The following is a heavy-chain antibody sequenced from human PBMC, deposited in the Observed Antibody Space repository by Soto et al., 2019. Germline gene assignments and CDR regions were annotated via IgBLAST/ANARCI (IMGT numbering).Heavy chain of an antibody. J-gene: IGHJ4*02. V-gene: IGHV3-66*01. CDR3: ASLGELSSSFPYYFDY. Sequence: EVQLVESGGGLVQPGGSLRLSCAASGFTVSSNYMSWVRQAPGKGLEWVSVIYSGGSTYYADSVKGRFTISRDNSKNTLYLQMNSLRAEDTAVYYCASLGELSSSFPYYFDYWGQGTLVTVSS. D-gene: IGHD3-16*02. CDR2: IYSGGST. CDR1: GFTVSSNY.